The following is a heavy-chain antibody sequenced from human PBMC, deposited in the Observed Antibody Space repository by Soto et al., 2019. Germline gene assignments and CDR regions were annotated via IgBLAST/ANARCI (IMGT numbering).Heavy chain of an antibody. CDR1: GGSISRYY. CDR3: ARVPLEMATILAFDI. J-gene: IGHJ3*02. V-gene: IGHV4-59*01. Sequence: SETLCLTCTGSGGSISRYYWSCIRQQPGNGLESIGYIYSSGSTNYNPSLKSRVTISVDTSKNQFSLKLSSVTAADTAAYYCARVPLEMATILAFDIWGEGTMVT. D-gene: IGHD5-12*01. CDR2: IYSSGST.